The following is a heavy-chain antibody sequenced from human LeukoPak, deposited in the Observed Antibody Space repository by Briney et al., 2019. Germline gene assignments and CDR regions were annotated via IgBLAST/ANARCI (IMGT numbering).Heavy chain of an antibody. D-gene: IGHD6-13*01. V-gene: IGHV3-21*01. CDR1: GFNFSSYS. CDR3: ARGYSSSCLD. J-gene: IGHJ4*02. CDR2: ISSSSSFI. Sequence: GGSLRCSGAGSGFNFSSYSMSWVRQAPWKGLEFFSSISSSSSFIYYADSVKGRFTSSRDNAKKSLSLQMNSLRADDTAVYYCARGYSSSCLDWGQGTLVTVSS.